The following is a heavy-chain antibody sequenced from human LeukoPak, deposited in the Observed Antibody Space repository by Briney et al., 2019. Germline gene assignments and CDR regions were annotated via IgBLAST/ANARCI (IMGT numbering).Heavy chain of an antibody. CDR1: GFTFSSYS. CDR3: ASRSRSGYYSD. J-gene: IGHJ4*02. Sequence: PGGSLRLSCAASGFTFSSYSMNWVRQAPGKGLEWVSYISSSSSTIYYADSVKGRFTISRDNAKNSQYLQMNSLRAEDTAVYYCASRSRSGYYSDWGQGTLVTVSS. D-gene: IGHD3-22*01. CDR2: ISSSSSTI. V-gene: IGHV3-48*04.